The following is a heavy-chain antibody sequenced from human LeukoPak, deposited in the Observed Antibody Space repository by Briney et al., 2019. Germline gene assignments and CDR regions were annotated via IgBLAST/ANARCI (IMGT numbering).Heavy chain of an antibody. CDR2: ISSSGSTI. CDR3: ARDGSGWYDY. CDR1: GFTFSSYG. D-gene: IGHD6-19*01. V-gene: IGHV3-48*04. J-gene: IGHJ4*02. Sequence: PGRSLRLSCAASGFTFSSYGMNWVRQAPGKGLEWVSYISSSGSTIYSADSVKGRFTISRDNAKNSLYLQMNSLRAEDTAVYYCARDGSGWYDYWGQGILVTVSS.